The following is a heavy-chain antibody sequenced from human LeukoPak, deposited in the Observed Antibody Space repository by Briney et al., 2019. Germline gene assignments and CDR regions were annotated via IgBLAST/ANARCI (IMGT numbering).Heavy chain of an antibody. Sequence: MPSETLSLTCSVSGDSVTRDDYFYSWTRQPPGEGLEWIAYIYYTAGSYYNPSLRSRVTMSIDPSRNQFSLRLSSVTAADTAVYHCGRGLRYSESYVVEEWSQGTLVTVSS. CDR3: GRGLRYSESYVVEE. CDR2: IYYTAGS. V-gene: IGHV4-30-4*01. D-gene: IGHD5-12*01. CDR1: GDSVTRDDYF. J-gene: IGHJ4*02.